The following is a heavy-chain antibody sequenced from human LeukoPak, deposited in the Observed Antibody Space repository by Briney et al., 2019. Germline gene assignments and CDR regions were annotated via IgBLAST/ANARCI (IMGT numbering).Heavy chain of an antibody. J-gene: IGHJ4*02. CDR3: ATQERGYYDSSGYIFDY. V-gene: IGHV5-51*01. Sequence: PGESLKISSKGSGYSFTSYWIGWVRQMPGKGLEWMGIIYPGDSDTRYSPSFQGQVTISADKSISTAYLQWSSLKASDTAMYYCATQERGYYDSSGYIFDYWGQGTLVTVYS. D-gene: IGHD3-22*01. CDR1: GYSFTSYW. CDR2: IYPGDSDT.